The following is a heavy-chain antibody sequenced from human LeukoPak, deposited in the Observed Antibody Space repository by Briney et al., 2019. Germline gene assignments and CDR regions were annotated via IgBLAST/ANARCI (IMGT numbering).Heavy chain of an antibody. CDR2: IYYSGST. Sequence: SETLSLTCTVSGGSISSYYWSWIRQPPGKGLEWIGYIYYSGSTNYNPSLKSRVTISVDTSKNQFSLKLSSVTAADTAVYYCARALYYYGSGSYGVHYNYWGQGTLVTVSS. D-gene: IGHD3-10*01. CDR3: ARALYYYGSGSYGVHYNY. CDR1: GGSISSYY. V-gene: IGHV4-59*01. J-gene: IGHJ4*02.